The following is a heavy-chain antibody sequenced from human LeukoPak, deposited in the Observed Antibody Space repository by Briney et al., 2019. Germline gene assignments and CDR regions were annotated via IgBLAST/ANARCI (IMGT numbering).Heavy chain of an antibody. CDR3: ATQIAKHSSGYYFDAFDI. J-gene: IGHJ3*02. CDR1: GYTFTSYA. V-gene: IGHV1-69*06. Sequence: SVKVSCKASGYTFTSYAMNWVRQAPGQGLEWMGGIIPIFGTANYAQKFQGRVTITADKSTSTAYMELSSLRSEDTAVYYCATQIAKHSSGYYFDAFDIWGQGTMATVSS. CDR2: IIPIFGTA. D-gene: IGHD3-22*01.